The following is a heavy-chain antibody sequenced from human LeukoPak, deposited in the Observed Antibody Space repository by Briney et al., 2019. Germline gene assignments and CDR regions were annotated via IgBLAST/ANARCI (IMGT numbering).Heavy chain of an antibody. J-gene: IGHJ4*02. CDR3: AREVEMATQFDY. CDR2: ISTTGST. CDR1: GGSISTHY. V-gene: IGHV4-4*07. Sequence: SETLSLTCTVSGGSISTHYWSWIRQPAGKGMEWVGRISTTGSTNYNPSLKSRVTMSIDTSKNQFSLKLSSVTAADTAVYYCAREVEMATQFDYWGQGTLVTVSS. D-gene: IGHD5-24*01.